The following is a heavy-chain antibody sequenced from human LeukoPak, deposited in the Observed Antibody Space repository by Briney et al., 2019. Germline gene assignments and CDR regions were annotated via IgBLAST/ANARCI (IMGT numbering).Heavy chain of an antibody. CDR2: ISSSGSTI. D-gene: IGHD5-12*01. J-gene: IGHJ6*04. CDR1: GFTFSSYE. Sequence: GGSLRLSCAASGFTFSSYEMNWVRQAPGKGLEWVSYISSSGSTIYYADSVKGRFTISRDNAKNSLYLQMNSLRAEDTAVYYCARDTSDIVAAYYYYYGMDVWGKGTTVTVSS. V-gene: IGHV3-48*03. CDR3: ARDTSDIVAAYYYYYGMDV.